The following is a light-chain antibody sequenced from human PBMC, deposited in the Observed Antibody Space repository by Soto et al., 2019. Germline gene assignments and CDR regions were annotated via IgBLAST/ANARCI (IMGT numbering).Light chain of an antibody. CDR2: DIR. V-gene: IGLV2-14*03. CDR1: SSDVGGYKY. Sequence: QSALTQPASVSGSPGQSITISCTGTSSDVGGYKYVSWYQQHPGKAPKLMLYDIRNRPSGVSNRFSGSKSGNTASLTISGLQTEDEADYYCSSYTSSLTRVFGTGTKLTVL. J-gene: IGLJ1*01. CDR3: SSYTSSLTRV.